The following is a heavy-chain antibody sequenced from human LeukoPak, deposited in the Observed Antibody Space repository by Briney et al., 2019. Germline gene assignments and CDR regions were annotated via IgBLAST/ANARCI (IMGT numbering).Heavy chain of an antibody. J-gene: IGHJ3*02. CDR3: ARDLSVTMVRGVITSGAFDI. Sequence: SETLSLTCTVSGGSISSGSYYWSWIRQPAGKGLEWIGRIYTSGSTNYNPSLKSRVTISVDTSKNQFSLKLSSVTAADTAVYYCARDLSVTMVRGVITSGAFDIWGQGTMVTVSS. CDR1: GGSISSGSYY. V-gene: IGHV4-61*02. D-gene: IGHD3-10*01. CDR2: IYTSGST.